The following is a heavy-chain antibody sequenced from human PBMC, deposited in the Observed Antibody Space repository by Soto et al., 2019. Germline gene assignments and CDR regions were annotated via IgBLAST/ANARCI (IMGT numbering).Heavy chain of an antibody. CDR3: AKNGCTYGVCYPYYYYVGV. D-gene: IGHD2-8*01. CDR1: EFTFSSSA. V-gene: IGHV3-23*01. CDR2: ISDSGDST. Sequence: EVQLLESGGGLVQPGGSLRLSCAASEFTFSSSAMSWVRQAPGKGLEWVSTISDSGDSTYYADSVKGRFTTSRDNSKNTLFLQMYSLRAEDTAIYYRAKNGCTYGVCYPYYYYVGVWGKGTTVTVSS. J-gene: IGHJ6*03.